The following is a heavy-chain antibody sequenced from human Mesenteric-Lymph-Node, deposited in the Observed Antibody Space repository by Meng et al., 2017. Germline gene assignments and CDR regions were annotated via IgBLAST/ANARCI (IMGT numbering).Heavy chain of an antibody. J-gene: IGHJ6*02. CDR3: ARGDYYYYGMDV. V-gene: IGHV4-34*01. CDR2: INHSGST. CDR1: GGSFSGYY. Sequence: SETLSLTCGVYGGSFSGYYWSWIRQPPGKGLEWIGEINHSGSTKYNPSLKSRVTISVDTSKNQFSLKLNSVTAADTAVYYCARGDYYYYGMDVWGQGTTVTVSS.